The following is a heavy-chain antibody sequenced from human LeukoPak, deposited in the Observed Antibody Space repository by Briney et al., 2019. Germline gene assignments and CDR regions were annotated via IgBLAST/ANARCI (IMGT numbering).Heavy chain of an antibody. CDR2: ISRSGAYT. V-gene: IGHV3-48*03. D-gene: IGHD3-10*01. Sequence: GGSLRLSCAGSGFTFNDYDMNWVRQAPGKGPEWVSYISRSGAYTYYTDSVKGRFTVSRDNAKKLLFLQMDGLRAEDTALYYCSRPLSFGELFRLDDWGQGTLVTVSS. CDR3: SRPLSFGELFRLDD. CDR1: GFTFNDYD. J-gene: IGHJ4*02.